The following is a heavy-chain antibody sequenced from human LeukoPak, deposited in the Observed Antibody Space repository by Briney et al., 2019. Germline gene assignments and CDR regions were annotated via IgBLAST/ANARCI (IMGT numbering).Heavy chain of an antibody. Sequence: SETLSLTCTVSGGSISSYYWSWIRQPPGKGLEWIGYIYYSGSTNYNPSLKSRVTISVDTSKNQFSLKLSSVTAADTAVYYCARRGATTHYFDYWGRGTLVTVSS. V-gene: IGHV4-59*08. J-gene: IGHJ4*02. CDR3: ARRGATTHYFDY. D-gene: IGHD1-26*01. CDR1: GGSISSYY. CDR2: IYYSGST.